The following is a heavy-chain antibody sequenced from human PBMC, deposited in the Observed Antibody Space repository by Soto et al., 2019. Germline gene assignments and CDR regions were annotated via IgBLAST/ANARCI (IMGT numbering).Heavy chain of an antibody. J-gene: IGHJ4*02. CDR1: GYTFTKYG. CDR2: ISGSSGNA. CDR3: GREMAGFGGEYDY. D-gene: IGHD3-16*01. Sequence: QVQLVQSGAEVKNPGASVKVSCKTSGYTFTKYGVGWVRQAPGQGLEWMGWISGSSGNANYAEKVQGRITLTTDTITSTGLIELRSLRSDDTAVYCCGREMAGFGGEYDYWGQGTLVTVSS. V-gene: IGHV1-18*01.